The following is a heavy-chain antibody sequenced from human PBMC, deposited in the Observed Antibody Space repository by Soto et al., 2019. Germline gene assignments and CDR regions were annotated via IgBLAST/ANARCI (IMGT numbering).Heavy chain of an antibody. CDR2: ITASGSST. D-gene: IGHD5-12*01. V-gene: IGHV3-53*05. Sequence: GGSLRLSCAASGFTVSSNYMSWVRQAPGQGLEYVSSITASGSSTYYADSVKGRFTISRDNSKNTLYLQMNSLRAEDTAVYYCARDYYRFNSGYGFSMDVWGQGTTVTVSS. CDR1: GFTVSSNY. CDR3: ARDYYRFNSGYGFSMDV. J-gene: IGHJ6*02.